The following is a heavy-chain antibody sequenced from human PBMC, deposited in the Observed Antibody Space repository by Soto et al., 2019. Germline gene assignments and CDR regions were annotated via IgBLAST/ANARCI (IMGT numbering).Heavy chain of an antibody. Sequence: SETLSLTCAVYGGSFSGYYWSWIRQPPGKGLEWIGEINHSGSTNYNPSLRSRVTISVDTSKNQFSLKLSSVTAADTAVYYCARGEYCSSTSCYFADYYYYYYMDVWGKGTTVTVSS. CDR2: INHSGST. D-gene: IGHD2-2*01. CDR1: GGSFSGYY. CDR3: ARGEYCSSTSCYFADYYYYYYMDV. V-gene: IGHV4-34*01. J-gene: IGHJ6*03.